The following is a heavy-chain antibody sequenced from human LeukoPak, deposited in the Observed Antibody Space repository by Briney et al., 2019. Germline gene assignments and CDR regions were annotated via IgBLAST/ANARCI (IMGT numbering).Heavy chain of an antibody. D-gene: IGHD3-9*01. J-gene: IGHJ4*02. CDR2: ISAYNGNT. CDR1: GYTFTSYG. CDR3: ARDPTILGAFDY. V-gene: IGHV1-18*01. Sequence: ASVKVSCKASGYTFTSYGISWVRQAPGQGLEWMGWISAYNGNTNYAQKLQGRVTMTTDTSTSTAYMELRSLRSEDTAVYYCARDPTILGAFDYWGQGTLVTVSS.